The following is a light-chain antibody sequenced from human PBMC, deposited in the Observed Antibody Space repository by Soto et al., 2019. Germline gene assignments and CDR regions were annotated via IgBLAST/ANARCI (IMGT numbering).Light chain of an antibody. Sequence: DIQITQSPSTLSSSVVSLVPVTFRASQSISSWLAWYQQKPGKAPKLLIYDASSLESGVPSRFSGSGSGTEFTLTISSLQPDDFATYYCQQYNTYSGTFGQGTKVDI. CDR2: DAS. J-gene: IGKJ1*01. CDR1: QSISSW. V-gene: IGKV1-5*01. CDR3: QQYNTYSGT.